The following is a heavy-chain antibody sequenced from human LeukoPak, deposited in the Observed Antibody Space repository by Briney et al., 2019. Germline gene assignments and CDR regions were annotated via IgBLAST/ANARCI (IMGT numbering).Heavy chain of an antibody. V-gene: IGHV4-34*01. J-gene: IGHJ4*02. Sequence: SETLSLTCAVYGGSFSGYYWSWIRQPPGKGLEWVGEINHSGSTNYNPSLKSRVTISVDTSKNQFSLKLSSVTAADTAVYYCARGGIVATIYFDYRGQGTLVTVSS. CDR3: ARGGIVATIYFDY. D-gene: IGHD5-12*01. CDR1: GGSFSGYY. CDR2: INHSGST.